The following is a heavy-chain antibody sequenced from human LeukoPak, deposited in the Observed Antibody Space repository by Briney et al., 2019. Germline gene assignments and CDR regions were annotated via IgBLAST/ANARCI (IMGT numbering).Heavy chain of an antibody. J-gene: IGHJ4*02. CDR3: ATMVQGVYTYFGS. CDR2: IYYSGST. Sequence: SETLSLTCTVSGGSISSYYWSWIRQPPGKGLEWIGYIYYSGSTYYNPSLKSRVTMSLDTSKNQLSLKLSSVTAADTAVYYCATMVQGVYTYFGSWGQGNLVAVSS. V-gene: IGHV4-59*01. CDR1: GGSISSYY. D-gene: IGHD3-10*01.